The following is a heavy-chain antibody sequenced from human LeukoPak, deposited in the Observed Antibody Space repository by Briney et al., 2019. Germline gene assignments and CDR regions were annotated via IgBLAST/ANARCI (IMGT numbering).Heavy chain of an antibody. V-gene: IGHV4-39*07. CDR2: IYYSGST. CDR3: ARGVQYYYDSSGYYYWFDP. J-gene: IGHJ5*02. D-gene: IGHD3-22*01. CDR1: GGSISSSSYY. Sequence: SETLSLTCTVSGGSISSSSYYWGWIRQPPGKGLEWIGSIYYSGSTYYNPSLKSRVTISVDTSKNQFSLKLSSVTAADTAVYYCARGVQYYYDSSGYYYWFDPWGQGTLVTVSS.